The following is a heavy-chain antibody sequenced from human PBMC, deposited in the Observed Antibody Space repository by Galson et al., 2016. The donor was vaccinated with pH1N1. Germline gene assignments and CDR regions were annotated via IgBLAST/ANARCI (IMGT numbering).Heavy chain of an antibody. J-gene: IGHJ4*02. CDR3: AREGGVNGDYVFSY. V-gene: IGHV1-2*02. CDR1: SYRFDNYF. D-gene: IGHD4-17*01. CDR2: INPNGGAT. Sequence: SVKVSCKASSYRFDNYFLHWVRQAPGQGVEWMGWINPNGGATNYAQKFQGRVTLTRDTSINTGFMELRGLTSDDTAVYFCAREGGVNGDYVFSYWGQGSLVIVSS.